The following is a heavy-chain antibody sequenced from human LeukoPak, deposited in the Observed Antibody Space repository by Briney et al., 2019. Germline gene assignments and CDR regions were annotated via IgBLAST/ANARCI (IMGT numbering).Heavy chain of an antibody. V-gene: IGHV3-23*01. CDR2: ISGSGGST. Sequence: GGSLRLSCAASGFTFSSYAMSWVRQAPGKGLEWVSAISGSGGSTYYADSVKGRFTISRDNSKNTPYLQMNSLRAEDAAVYYCAKEVVGPYCSSTSCYFDYWGQGTLVTVSS. D-gene: IGHD2-2*01. J-gene: IGHJ4*02. CDR1: GFTFSSYA. CDR3: AKEVVGPYCSSTSCYFDY.